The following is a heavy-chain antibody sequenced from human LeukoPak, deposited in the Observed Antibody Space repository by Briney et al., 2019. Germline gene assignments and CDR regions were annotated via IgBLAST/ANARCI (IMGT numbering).Heavy chain of an antibody. J-gene: IGHJ4*02. Sequence: ASVKVSCKASGYSFTSYGISWVRQAPGQGLEWMGWITGNNGDRHYVEKFRGRVTMTTDTATSTAYMELRSLRSDDTAVYYCARDNRIAGEDYWGQGTLVTVSS. V-gene: IGHV1-18*01. CDR2: ITGNNGDR. CDR1: GYSFTSYG. CDR3: ARDNRIAGEDY. D-gene: IGHD6-13*01.